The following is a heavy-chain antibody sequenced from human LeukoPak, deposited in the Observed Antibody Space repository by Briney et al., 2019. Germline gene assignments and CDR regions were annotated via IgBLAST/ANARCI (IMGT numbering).Heavy chain of an antibody. V-gene: IGHV3-21*01. D-gene: IGHD6-6*01. J-gene: IGHJ4*02. Sequence: GGSLRLSCAASGFTFSSYSMNWVRQAPGKVLEWVSSISSSSSYIYYADSVKGRCTISRDNAKNSLYLQMNSLRAEDTAVYYCARLTGSSSGFDYWEQGTLVTVSS. CDR3: ARLTGSSSGFDY. CDR2: ISSSSSYI. CDR1: GFTFSSYS.